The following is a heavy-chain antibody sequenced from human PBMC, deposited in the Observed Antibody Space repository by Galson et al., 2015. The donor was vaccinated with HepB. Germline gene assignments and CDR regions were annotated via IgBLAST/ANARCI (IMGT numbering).Heavy chain of an antibody. V-gene: IGHV3-30-3*01. CDR1: GFTFSTYA. Sequence: LRLSCAASGFTFSTYAIHWVRQAPGKGLEWVAVISNDGNNKYYANSVKGRFTISRDNSKNTLYLQMNSLRAEDTAVYYCAREKREYNQYYYGMNVWGQGTTVTVSS. CDR2: ISNDGNNK. J-gene: IGHJ6*02. CDR3: AREKREYNQYYYGMNV. D-gene: IGHD5-18*01.